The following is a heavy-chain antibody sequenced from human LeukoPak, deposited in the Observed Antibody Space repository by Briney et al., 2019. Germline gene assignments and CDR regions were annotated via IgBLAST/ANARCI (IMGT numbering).Heavy chain of an antibody. D-gene: IGHD6-19*01. Sequence: GGSLRLSCAASGFTFSSYWMHWVRQAPGKGLVWVSRINTDGSSTSYADSVKGRFTISRDNAKNTLYLQMNSLRAEDTAVYYCASIAVAGTSKNWFDPWGQGTLVTVSS. V-gene: IGHV3-74*01. CDR3: ASIAVAGTSKNWFDP. J-gene: IGHJ5*02. CDR2: INTDGSST. CDR1: GFTFSSYW.